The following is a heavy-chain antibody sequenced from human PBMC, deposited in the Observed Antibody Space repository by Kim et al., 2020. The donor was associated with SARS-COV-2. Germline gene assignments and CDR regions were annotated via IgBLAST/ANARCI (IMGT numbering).Heavy chain of an antibody. Sequence: ASVKVSCKPSGYTFTTYYIHWLRQAPGQGLEWMGRIHPNTGATIYGQRFQGRVTLTRDTSIGTAYMEMSGLRSDDTAVYYCARDVAIITTGPHFQTWGQGTPVTVSS. CDR3: ARDVAIITTGPHFQT. CDR2: IHPNTGAT. V-gene: IGHV1-2*06. J-gene: IGHJ5*02. CDR1: GYTFTTYY. D-gene: IGHD1-1*01.